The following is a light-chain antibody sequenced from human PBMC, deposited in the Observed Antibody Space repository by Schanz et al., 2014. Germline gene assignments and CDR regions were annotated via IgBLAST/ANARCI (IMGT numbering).Light chain of an antibody. CDR1: SSDVGGYNY. CDR3: ISYTTIGPRI. J-gene: IGLJ2*01. V-gene: IGLV2-14*01. CDR2: DVS. Sequence: QSALTQPASVSGSPGQSITISCTGTSSDVGGYNYVSWYQQHPGKAPKLMIYDVSNRPSGVSNRFSGSKSGNTASLTISGHQAEDEVDYYCISYTTIGPRILGGGPTL.